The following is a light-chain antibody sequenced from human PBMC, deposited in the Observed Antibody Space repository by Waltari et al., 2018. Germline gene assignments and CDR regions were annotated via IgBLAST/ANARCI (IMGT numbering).Light chain of an antibody. CDR1: QSINTW. J-gene: IGKJ3*01. CDR3: QQYHRQTIT. V-gene: IGKV1-5*03. CDR2: KAS. Sequence: TPSTSTTAAQVGAGVAMTCRASQSINTWLAWYQQKPGRAPKVLTYKASNLESEVPSKFSGLGPVTELTLTISSPQPADMAIYYSQQYHRQTITGGSGTKVDAK.